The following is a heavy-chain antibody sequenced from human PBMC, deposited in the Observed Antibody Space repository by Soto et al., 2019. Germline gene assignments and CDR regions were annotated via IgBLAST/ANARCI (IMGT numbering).Heavy chain of an antibody. J-gene: IGHJ4*02. D-gene: IGHD3-22*01. Sequence: GGSLRLSCAASGFTFRNFAMNWVRQAPGKGLEWVSAIGGGGVTTYYADSMKGRFTVSRDNSKNTLYLQPDSPRAEDTAVYYCVFPSSGKYFFDYWGQGALVTVSS. CDR1: GFTFRNFA. V-gene: IGHV3-23*01. CDR3: VFPSSGKYFFDY. CDR2: IGGGGVTT.